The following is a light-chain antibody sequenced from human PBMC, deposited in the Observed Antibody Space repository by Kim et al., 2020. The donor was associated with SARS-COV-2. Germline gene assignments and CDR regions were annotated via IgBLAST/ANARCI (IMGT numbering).Light chain of an antibody. CDR3: QQRSNWPPLT. V-gene: IGKV3-11*01. J-gene: IGKJ4*01. CDR2: DAS. CDR1: QSVSSY. Sequence: EIVLTQSPATLSLSPGERATLSCRASQSVSSYLAWYQQKPGQAPRLLIYDASNRATGIPARFSGSGSGTDFTLTISSLEPEDFAVYCCQQRSNWPPLTFGGGTKVDIK.